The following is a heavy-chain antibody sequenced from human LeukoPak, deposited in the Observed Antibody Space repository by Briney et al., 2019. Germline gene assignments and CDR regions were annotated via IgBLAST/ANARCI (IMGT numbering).Heavy chain of an antibody. J-gene: IGHJ4*02. CDR2: FILIFGTA. CDR1: GGTFTSYA. V-gene: IGHV1-69*13. Sequence: ASVKVSCKAAGGTFTSYAISWVRQAPGQGLELMGGFILIFGTANSAHKFQGRVTITADESTSTAYMELSSLRSEDTAVYYCARGGIAAAGRTSAVDYWGQGTLVTVSS. D-gene: IGHD6-13*01. CDR3: ARGGIAAAGRTSAVDY.